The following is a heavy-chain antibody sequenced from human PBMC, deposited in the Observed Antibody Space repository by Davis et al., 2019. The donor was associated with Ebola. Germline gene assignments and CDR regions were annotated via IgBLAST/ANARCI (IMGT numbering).Heavy chain of an antibody. J-gene: IGHJ5*02. CDR3: ARDGQQWLVKGWFDP. Sequence: AASVKVSCKASGYTFTSYYMHWVRQAPGQGLEWMGIINPSGGNTSYAQKFQGRVTMTRDTSTSQVYMELNSLRSEDTAVYYCARDGQQWLVKGWFDPWGQGTLVTVSS. CDR1: GYTFTSYY. CDR2: INPSGGNT. D-gene: IGHD6-19*01. V-gene: IGHV1-46*01.